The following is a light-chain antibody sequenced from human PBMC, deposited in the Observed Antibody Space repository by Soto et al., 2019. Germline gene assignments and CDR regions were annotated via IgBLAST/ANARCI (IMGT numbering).Light chain of an antibody. Sequence: QSALTQPASVSGSPGQSITISCTGTSSDVGGYDFVSWYQHHPGKAPRLMIYDVSHRPSGVSDRFSASKSGNTASLTISGLLAEDEADYYCSSYTISSTYVFGTGTKLTVL. V-gene: IGLV2-14*03. J-gene: IGLJ1*01. CDR3: SSYTISSTYV. CDR2: DVS. CDR1: SSDVGGYDF.